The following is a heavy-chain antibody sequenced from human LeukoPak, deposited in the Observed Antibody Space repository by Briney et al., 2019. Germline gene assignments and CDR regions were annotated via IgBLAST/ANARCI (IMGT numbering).Heavy chain of an antibody. CDR1: GFTFSSYE. D-gene: IGHD2-8*01. CDR3: ARASGVSVPAGY. Sequence: GGSLTLSCVAYGFTFSSYEINWVRQAPGKGLMWISHISSSGSTIYYADFLRGRFTISRDNAKNSVYLQMNSLRAEDTAVYYCARASGVSVPAGYWGQGTLVTVSS. CDR2: ISSSGSTI. J-gene: IGHJ4*02. V-gene: IGHV3-48*03.